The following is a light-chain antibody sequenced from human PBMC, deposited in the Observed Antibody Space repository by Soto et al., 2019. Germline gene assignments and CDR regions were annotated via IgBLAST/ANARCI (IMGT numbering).Light chain of an antibody. J-gene: IGKJ1*01. V-gene: IGKV3-20*01. CDR3: QQYSRLPRT. Sequence: DIVLTQSPGTLSLSPGERATLSCRASQSVSSSYLAWYQQKPGQPPRLLIYGASSRATGIPDRFSGSGSGTDFTLTISRLEPEDFAVYYCQQYSRLPRTFGQGTKVDIK. CDR2: GAS. CDR1: QSVSSSY.